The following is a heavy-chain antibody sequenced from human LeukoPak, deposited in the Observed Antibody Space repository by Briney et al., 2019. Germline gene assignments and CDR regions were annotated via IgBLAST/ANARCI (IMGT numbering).Heavy chain of an antibody. Sequence: GGSLRLSCAASGFNFGSYAMNWVRQAPGKGLEWVSVIYSGDNTYYVESVKGRFTISRDNSKNTLFLQMNRLRAEDTAVYYCAGRRVLDASFDYWGQGTLVTVSP. V-gene: IGHV3-66*02. CDR1: GFNFGSYA. D-gene: IGHD3-16*01. J-gene: IGHJ4*02. CDR2: IYSGDNT. CDR3: AGRRVLDASFDY.